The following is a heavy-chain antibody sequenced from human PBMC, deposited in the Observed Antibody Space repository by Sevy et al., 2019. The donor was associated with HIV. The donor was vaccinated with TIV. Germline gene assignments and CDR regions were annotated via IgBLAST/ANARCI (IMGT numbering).Heavy chain of an antibody. CDR3: ARGRQQQAHYYYYYMDV. CDR1: GGSISSYY. V-gene: IGHV4-59*01. Sequence: SETLSLTCTVSGGSISSYYWSWIRQPPGKGLEWIGYIYYSGSTNYNPSLKSRVTIPVDTSKNQFSLKLSSVTAADTAVYYCARGRQQQAHYYYYYMDVWGKGTTVTVSS. J-gene: IGHJ6*03. CDR2: IYYSGST. D-gene: IGHD6-13*01.